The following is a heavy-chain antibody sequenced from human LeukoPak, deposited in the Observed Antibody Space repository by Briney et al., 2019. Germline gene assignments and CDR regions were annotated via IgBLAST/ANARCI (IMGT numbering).Heavy chain of an antibody. V-gene: IGHV4-39*01. D-gene: IGHD3-10*01. CDR2: IHYSGSI. Sequence: PSETLCLSCTVSGGSISSNSYFWGWISHPPGKGLEWIGIIHYSGSIYYSPSLKSRLSLTIDTSNNQYSLKLSTVTAADTAVYNCASQKTLVRGAIRLFDASDIWGQGTVVTVSS. J-gene: IGHJ3*02. CDR3: ASQKTLVRGAIRLFDASDI. CDR1: GGSISSNSYF.